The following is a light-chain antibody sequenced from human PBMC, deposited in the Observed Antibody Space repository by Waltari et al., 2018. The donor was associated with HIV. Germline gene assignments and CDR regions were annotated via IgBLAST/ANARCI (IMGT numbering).Light chain of an antibody. CDR3: QQYYSYPWT. V-gene: IGKV1-8*01. Sequence: AIRMTQSPSSFSASTGDRVTITCRASQGISSYLAWYQQKPGKVPKLLIYAASTLQSGVPSRFSGSGSGTDFTLTISCLQSEDFATYYCQQYYSYPWTFGQGTKVEIK. CDR2: AAS. J-gene: IGKJ1*01. CDR1: QGISSY.